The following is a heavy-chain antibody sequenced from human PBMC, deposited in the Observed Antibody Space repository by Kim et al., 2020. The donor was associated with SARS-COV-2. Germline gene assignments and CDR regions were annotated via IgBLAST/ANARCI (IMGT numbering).Heavy chain of an antibody. J-gene: IGHJ4*02. D-gene: IGHD6-13*01. CDR3: ARVSGGWYAFDD. V-gene: IGHV3-21*01. Sequence: YYAEPVKGRSTTSEDNSKNSLFLQMNSLRAGDPAMYYCARVSGGWYAFDDWGQGTQVTVSS.